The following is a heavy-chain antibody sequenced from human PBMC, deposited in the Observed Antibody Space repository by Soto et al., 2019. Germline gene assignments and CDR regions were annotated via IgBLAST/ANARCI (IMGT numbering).Heavy chain of an antibody. Sequence: KGLEWVAVISYDGSNKYYADSVKGRFTISRDNSKNTLYLQMNSLRAEDTAVYYCAKDARFLEWFGSPPYYYVMDVWGHGTTVTVSS. CDR3: AKDARFLEWFGSPPYYYVMDV. D-gene: IGHD3-3*01. J-gene: IGHJ6*02. V-gene: IGHV3-30*18. CDR2: ISYDGSNK.